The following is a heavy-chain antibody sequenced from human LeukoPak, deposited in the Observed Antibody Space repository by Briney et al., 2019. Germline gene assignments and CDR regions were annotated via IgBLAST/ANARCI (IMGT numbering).Heavy chain of an antibody. CDR1: SGSINSDGYY. CDR2: VYSTGSA. V-gene: IGHV4-61*02. J-gene: IGHJ3*02. D-gene: IGHD5-24*01. Sequence: SETLSLTCTVSSGSINSDGYYWSWIRQPAGKGLKWIGRVYSTGSANYSPSLESRVIISIDTFKNQFFLRLSSVTAADTAVYYCARVYRRDGYNYDGFDIWGQGTMVTVS. CDR3: ARVYRRDGYNYDGFDI.